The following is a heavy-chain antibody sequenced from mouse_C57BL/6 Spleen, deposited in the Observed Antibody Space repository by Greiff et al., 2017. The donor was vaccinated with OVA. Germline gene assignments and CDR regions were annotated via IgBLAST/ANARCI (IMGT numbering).Heavy chain of an antibody. V-gene: IGHV1-55*01. CDR3: ARTTVVAPSFDY. D-gene: IGHD1-1*01. CDR1: GYTFTSYW. J-gene: IGHJ2*01. Sequence: VQLQQPGAELVKPGASVKMSCKASGYTFTSYWITWVKQRPGQGLEWIGDIYPGSGSTNYNEKFKSKATLTVDTSSSTAYMQLSSLTSEDSAVYYCARTTVVAPSFDYWGQGTTLTVSS. CDR2: IYPGSGST.